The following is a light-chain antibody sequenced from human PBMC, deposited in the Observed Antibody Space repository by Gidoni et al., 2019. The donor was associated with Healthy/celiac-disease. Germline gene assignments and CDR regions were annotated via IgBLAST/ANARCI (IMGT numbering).Light chain of an antibody. V-gene: IGKV1-8*01. CDR1: QGISSY. CDR2: AAS. J-gene: IGKJ1*01. CDR3: QQYYSYPAT. Sequence: AIRLTQSPSSLSASTGDRVTITCRASQGISSYLAWYQQKPGKAPKLLIYAASTLQSGVPSRFSGSGSGTDFTLTISCLHSEYFATYYCQQYYSYPATFGQGTKVEIK.